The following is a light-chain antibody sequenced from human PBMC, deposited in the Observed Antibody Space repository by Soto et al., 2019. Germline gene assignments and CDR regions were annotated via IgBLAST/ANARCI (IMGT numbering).Light chain of an antibody. CDR3: QQRSHWPLT. V-gene: IGKV3-11*01. Sequence: ALTQSPGTLSSSPGERATLSCRASQSVGSNYLAWYQQRPGQAPRLLIYDASNRATGIPARFSVILSGTAGTLTIRSLEPEDGTVYYGQQRSHWPLTFGQGTRLEN. J-gene: IGKJ5*01. CDR2: DAS. CDR1: QSVGSNY.